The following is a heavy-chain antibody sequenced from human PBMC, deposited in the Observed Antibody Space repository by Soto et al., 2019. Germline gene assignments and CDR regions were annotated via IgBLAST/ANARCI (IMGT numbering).Heavy chain of an antibody. V-gene: IGHV5-51*01. CDR1: GCSYPSYW. D-gene: IGHD4-17*01. Sequence: PEETMKISCKRSGCSYPSYWHGWVRQMHGKGLEWMGIIYPGDSATRYSPSFQGQVTISADKSISTAYPQWSSLKASDTAMYYCARLRYGDYSGGAFDIWGQGTMVTVSS. J-gene: IGHJ3*02. CDR2: IYPGDSAT. CDR3: ARLRYGDYSGGAFDI.